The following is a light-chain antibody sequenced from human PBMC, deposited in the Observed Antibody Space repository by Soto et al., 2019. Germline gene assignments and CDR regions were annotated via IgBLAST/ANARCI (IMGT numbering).Light chain of an antibody. CDR2: EVS. V-gene: IGLV2-8*01. CDR3: SAYRNSHFQRV. CDR1: SSDVGAHNY. J-gene: IGLJ1*01. Sequence: QSALTQPPSASGSPGQSVTISCTGTSSDVGAHNYVSWYQQHPGKAPKLIIYEVSKWPSGVPDRFSGSKSGNTASLTVSGLQAEDEADYYCSAYRNSHFQRVFGTGTKVTVL.